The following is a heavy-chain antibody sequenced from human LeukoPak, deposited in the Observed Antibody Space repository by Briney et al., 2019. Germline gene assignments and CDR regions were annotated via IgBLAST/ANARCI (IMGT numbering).Heavy chain of an antibody. CDR1: GFTFNNYE. Sequence: PGGSLRLSCAASGFTFNNYEMSWVRQAPGKGLEWVSYISSSDNSIYYADSVKGRFTISRDNAKNSLYLQMNSLRAEDTAVYYCARDPVAAGFDRWFDPWGQGTLVTVSS. V-gene: IGHV3-48*03. J-gene: IGHJ5*02. D-gene: IGHD2-21*01. CDR2: ISSSDNSI. CDR3: ARDPVAAGFDRWFDP.